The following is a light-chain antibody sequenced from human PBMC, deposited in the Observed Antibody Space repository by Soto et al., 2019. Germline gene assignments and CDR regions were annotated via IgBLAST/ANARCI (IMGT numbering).Light chain of an antibody. CDR2: EVN. CDR1: SSDVGGYNY. J-gene: IGLJ2*01. Sequence: QSALTQPPSASGSPGQSVTISCTGASSDVGGYNYVSWYQQHPGKAPKVIIYEVNKRPSGVPDRFSGSKSANTASLTVSGLQAEDEADYYCSSYAGSSSVVFGGGTKQTVL. V-gene: IGLV2-8*01. CDR3: SSYAGSSSVV.